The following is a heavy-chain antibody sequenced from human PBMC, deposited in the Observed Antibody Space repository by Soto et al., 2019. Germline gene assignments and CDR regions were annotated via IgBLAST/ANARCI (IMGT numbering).Heavy chain of an antibody. CDR2: IIPIFGTA. V-gene: IGHV1-69*13. Sequence: SVKVSCKASGGTFSSYAISWVRQAPGQGLEWMGGIIPIFGTANYAQKFQGRVTITADESTSTAYMELSSLRSEDTAVYYCARDQFTMVRGVGGYGMAIWGQGTTVTVSS. J-gene: IGHJ6*02. CDR1: GGTFSSYA. CDR3: ARDQFTMVRGVGGYGMAI. D-gene: IGHD3-10*01.